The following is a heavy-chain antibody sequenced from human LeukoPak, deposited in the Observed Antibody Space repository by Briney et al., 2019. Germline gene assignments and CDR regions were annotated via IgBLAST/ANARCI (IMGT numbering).Heavy chain of an antibody. Sequence: SVKVSCKASGGTFSSYAISWVRQAPGQGLEWMGGIIPIFGTANYAQKFQGRVTITTDESTSTAYMELSSLRSEDTAVYYCSREPTRYSGSYYYVGAFDILGQGTMVPVSS. V-gene: IGHV1-69*05. CDR2: IIPIFGTA. CDR3: SREPTRYSGSYYYVGAFDI. D-gene: IGHD1-26*01. J-gene: IGHJ3*02. CDR1: GGTFSSYA.